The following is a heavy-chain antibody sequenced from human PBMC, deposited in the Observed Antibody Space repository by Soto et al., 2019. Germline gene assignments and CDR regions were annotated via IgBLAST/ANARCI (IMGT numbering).Heavy chain of an antibody. D-gene: IGHD2-2*01. J-gene: IGHJ5*02. V-gene: IGHV3-74*01. CDR3: VRDGRCSTTSLYGNWFDP. CDR1: GFTFSTYW. CDR2: INSDASHT. Sequence: VGSLRLSCAASGFTFSTYWMHWIRQVPGKGLEWVSRINSDASHTYYADSVKGRFTISRDNAKNTLHLEMNSLRAEDTAVYYCVRDGRCSTTSLYGNWFDPWGQGTLVTVSS.